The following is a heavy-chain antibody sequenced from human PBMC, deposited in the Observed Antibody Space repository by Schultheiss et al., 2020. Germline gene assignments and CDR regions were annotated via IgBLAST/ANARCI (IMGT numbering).Heavy chain of an antibody. CDR1: GGSISSYY. D-gene: IGHD3-10*01. V-gene: IGHV4-4*07. CDR3: ARDRRGSSWHAFDY. J-gene: IGHJ4*02. CDR2: IYTSGST. Sequence: SQTLSLTCTVSGGSISSYYWSWIRQPAGKGLEWIGRIYTSGSTNYNPSLKSRVTISVDTSKNQFSLKLSSVTAADTAVYYCARDRRGSSWHAFDYWGQGTLVTVSS.